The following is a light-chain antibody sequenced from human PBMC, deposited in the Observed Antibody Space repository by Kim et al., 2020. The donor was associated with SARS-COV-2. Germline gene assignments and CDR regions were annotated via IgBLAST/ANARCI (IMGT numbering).Light chain of an antibody. J-gene: IGLJ2*01. Sequence: SYELTQPPSVSVSPGHTAIITCSGNTLGDKYASWYQQKPGQSPELVIYEDTERTSGIPERFSGSKSGTTATLIITGTQATDKADYYCQAWDTRTVIFGGGTQLIV. CDR2: EDT. V-gene: IGLV3-1*01. CDR3: QAWDTRTVI. CDR1: TLGDKY.